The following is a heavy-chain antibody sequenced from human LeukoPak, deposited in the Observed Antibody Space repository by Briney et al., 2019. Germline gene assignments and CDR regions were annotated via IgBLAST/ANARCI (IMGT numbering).Heavy chain of an antibody. CDR3: ARDLDSSGFDAFDI. CDR2: IHYDGGNK. V-gene: IGHV3-30*02. Sequence: GGSLRLSCVASGFTFSSYAMHWVRQAPGKGLEWATFIHYDGGNKYYTEFVKGRFTISRDNSKNTLYLQMNSLRAEDTAVYYCARDLDSSGFDAFDIWGQGTMVTVSS. D-gene: IGHD3-22*01. CDR1: GFTFSSYA. J-gene: IGHJ3*02.